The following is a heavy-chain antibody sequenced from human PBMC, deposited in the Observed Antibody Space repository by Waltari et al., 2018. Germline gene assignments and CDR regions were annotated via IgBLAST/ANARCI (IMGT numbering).Heavy chain of an antibody. Sequence: QVQLVEAGGGVVQPGMSLRLSCAASGFTFRNYAMNWIRQAPGKGLGWVAVISSNGLTIFYADSIKGRFSISRENSKNTLYLQMNSLRPEDAAVYFCAREGYTSGTLGDFDHWGQGTLVTVSS. D-gene: IGHD3-10*01. J-gene: IGHJ4*02. CDR3: AREGYTSGTLGDFDH. V-gene: IGHV3-30*01. CDR1: GFTFRNYA. CDR2: ISSNGLTI.